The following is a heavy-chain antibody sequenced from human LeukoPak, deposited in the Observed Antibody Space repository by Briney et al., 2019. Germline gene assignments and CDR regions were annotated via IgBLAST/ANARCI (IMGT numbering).Heavy chain of an antibody. CDR1: GFTFSSYA. CDR3: ARDRDPYYYDSSGYSLFGY. Sequence: GGSLRLSCAASGFTFSSYAMHWVRQAPGKGLEGVAVISYDGSNKYYADSVKGRFTISRDNSKNTLYLQMNSLRAEDTAVYYCARDRDPYYYDSSGYSLFGYWGQGTLVTVSS. V-gene: IGHV3-30-3*01. J-gene: IGHJ4*02. CDR2: ISYDGSNK. D-gene: IGHD3-22*01.